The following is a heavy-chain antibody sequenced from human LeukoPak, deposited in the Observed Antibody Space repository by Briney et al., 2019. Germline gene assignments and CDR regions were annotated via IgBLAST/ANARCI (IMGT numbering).Heavy chain of an antibody. Sequence: GGSLRLSCAASGFTFDDYGMSWVRQAPGKGLEWVSVINWNGGSTVYADSVKGRFTISRDNAKNSLYLQMNSLRAEDTALYHCTRVSSQMSYYYYYMDVWGKGTTVTVSS. CDR2: INWNGGST. D-gene: IGHD3-10*01. CDR3: TRVSSQMSYYYYYMDV. CDR1: GFTFDDYG. J-gene: IGHJ6*03. V-gene: IGHV3-20*01.